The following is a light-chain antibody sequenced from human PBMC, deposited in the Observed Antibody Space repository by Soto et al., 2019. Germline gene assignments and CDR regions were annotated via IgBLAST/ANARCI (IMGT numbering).Light chain of an antibody. V-gene: IGLV4-60*02. CDR2: LEGSGSY. Sequence: QLVLTQSSSASASLGSSVKLTCTLSSGHSSYIIAWHQQQPGKAPRYLMKLEGSGSYNKGGGVPVRFSGSSSGADRYLTFSILQVEEEADYYCETWDSNTRVFGGGTQLTVL. CDR3: ETWDSNTRV. J-gene: IGLJ3*02. CDR1: SGHSSYI.